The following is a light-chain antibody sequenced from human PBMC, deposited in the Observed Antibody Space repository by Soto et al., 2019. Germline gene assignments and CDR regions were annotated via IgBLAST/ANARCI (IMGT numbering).Light chain of an antibody. Sequence: QSALTQPASVSGSPGQSITISCTGTSSDVGSYNLVSWYQQHPGKAPKLMIFEVTKRPSGVSYRFSGSKSGNTASLTISGLQAEDEADYYCCSYAGSSAPVVFGGGTKVTVL. CDR3: CSYAGSSAPVV. CDR2: EVT. V-gene: IGLV2-23*02. J-gene: IGLJ2*01. CDR1: SSDVGSYNL.